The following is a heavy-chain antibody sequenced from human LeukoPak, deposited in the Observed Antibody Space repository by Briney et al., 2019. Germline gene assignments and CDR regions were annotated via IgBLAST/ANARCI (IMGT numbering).Heavy chain of an antibody. V-gene: IGHV3-21*01. CDR3: ARDQSPYDFWSGYSDY. J-gene: IGHJ4*02. D-gene: IGHD3-3*01. CDR1: GFTFSSYS. CDR2: ISSSSSYI. Sequence: GGSLRLSCAASGFTFSSYSMTWVRQAPGKGLEWVSSISSSSSYIYYADSVKGRFTISRDNAKNSLYLQMNSLRAEDTAVYYCARDQSPYDFWSGYSDYWGQGTLVTVSS.